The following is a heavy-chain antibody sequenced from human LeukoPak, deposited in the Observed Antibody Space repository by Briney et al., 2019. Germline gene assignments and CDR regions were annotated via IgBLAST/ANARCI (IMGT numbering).Heavy chain of an antibody. Sequence: GRSLRLSCAASGFTFSSYAMHWVRQAPGKGLEWVAVISYDGSNKYYADSVKGRFTISRDNAKNSLYLQMNSLRAEDTAVYYCARPPQPYYYDSSGYSAAFDIWGQGTMVTVSS. CDR3: ARPPQPYYYDSSGYSAAFDI. CDR1: GFTFSSYA. CDR2: ISYDGSNK. J-gene: IGHJ3*02. D-gene: IGHD3-22*01. V-gene: IGHV3-30-3*01.